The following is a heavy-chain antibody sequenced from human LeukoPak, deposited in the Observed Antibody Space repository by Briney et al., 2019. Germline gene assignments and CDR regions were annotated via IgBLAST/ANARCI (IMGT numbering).Heavy chain of an antibody. D-gene: IGHD2-8*01. J-gene: IGHJ4*02. CDR3: ARENGAPRGSFDL. V-gene: IGHV3-30*04. CDR1: GFTFTYS. CDR2: ISHDGRIQ. Sequence: GGSLRLSCAASGFTFTYSMHWIRQAPGKGLEWLAVISHDGRIQSYTDSVKGRFTLSRDSSKNTLLLQMNSLKIDDTAVYYCARENGAPRGSFDLWGQGTLVTVSS.